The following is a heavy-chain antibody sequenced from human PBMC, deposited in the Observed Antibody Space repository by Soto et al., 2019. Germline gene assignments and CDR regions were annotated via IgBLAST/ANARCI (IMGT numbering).Heavy chain of an antibody. D-gene: IGHD2-15*01. CDR1: GYTFTSYD. J-gene: IGHJ3*02. V-gene: IGHV1-8*01. Sequence: QVQLVQSGAEVKKPGASVKVSCKASGYTFTSYDINWVRQATGQGLEWMGWMNPNSGNTGYAQKFQGRVTMTRNSSMSTAYMELSGLRSEDTAVYYCVRSRSVVDLFDIWGQGTMVTVSS. CDR2: MNPNSGNT. CDR3: VRSRSVVDLFDI.